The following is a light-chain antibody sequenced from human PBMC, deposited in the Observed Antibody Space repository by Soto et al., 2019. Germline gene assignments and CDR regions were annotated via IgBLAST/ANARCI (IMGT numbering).Light chain of an antibody. Sequence: QSALTQPASVSGSPGQSITISCTGTSSDIGGYNYVSWYQQHPGKAPKLMIYDVSNRPSGVSNRLSGSKSGNTASLTISGLQADDEADYYCSSYTSSSLYVFGTGTKVTVL. CDR2: DVS. CDR1: SSDIGGYNY. V-gene: IGLV2-14*01. J-gene: IGLJ1*01. CDR3: SSYTSSSLYV.